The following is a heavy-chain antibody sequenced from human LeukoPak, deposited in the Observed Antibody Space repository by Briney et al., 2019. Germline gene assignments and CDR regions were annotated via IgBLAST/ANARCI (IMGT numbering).Heavy chain of an antibody. J-gene: IGHJ5*02. CDR2: MSPNSDNT. CDR1: GYTFTSYD. V-gene: IGHV1-8*01. CDR3: ARMYYYDSRGGENWFDP. D-gene: IGHD3-22*01. Sequence: ASVNVSCKASGYTFTSYDINWVRQATGQGLEWMGWMSPNSDNTGYAQKFQGRVTMTRDTSISTAYMELSSLRSEDTAVYYCARMYYYDSRGGENWFDPWGQGTLVTVSS.